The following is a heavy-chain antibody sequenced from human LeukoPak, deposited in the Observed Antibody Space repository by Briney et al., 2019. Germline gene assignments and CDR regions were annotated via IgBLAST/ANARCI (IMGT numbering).Heavy chain of an antibody. CDR3: AKVRSGGNGMDV. D-gene: IGHD2-15*01. CDR2: ISGDGGST. Sequence: GGSLRLSCEASGFTFDDYAMHWVRQAPGKGLEWVSLISGDGGSTYYADSVKGRFTISRDNSKNSLYLQMNSLRTEDTALYYCAKVRSGGNGMDVWGQGTTVTVSS. CDR1: GFTFDDYA. J-gene: IGHJ6*02. V-gene: IGHV3-43*02.